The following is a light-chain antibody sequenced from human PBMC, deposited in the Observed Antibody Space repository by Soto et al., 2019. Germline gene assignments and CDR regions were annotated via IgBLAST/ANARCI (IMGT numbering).Light chain of an antibody. J-gene: IGKJ4*01. V-gene: IGKV3-15*01. Sequence: EIVMTQSPATLSVSPGERATLSCRASQSVSSNLAWYQQKPGQARRLLIYGASTRATGIPARFSGSGSGTEFTLTISSLQSEDFALYYCQQYNNWPPLTFGGGTKVEIK. CDR2: GAS. CDR3: QQYNNWPPLT. CDR1: QSVSSN.